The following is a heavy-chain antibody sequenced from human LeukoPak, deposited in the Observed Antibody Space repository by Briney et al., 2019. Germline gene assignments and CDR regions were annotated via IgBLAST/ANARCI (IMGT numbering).Heavy chain of an antibody. CDR1: GFTFSSYG. D-gene: IGHD3-16*02. V-gene: IGHV3-30*03. CDR3: ARGLPRGFGGVIGLLDY. J-gene: IGHJ4*02. Sequence: GGSLRLSCAASGFTFSSYGMHWVRQAPGKGLEWVALISYAVINKYYADSVKGRFTISRDNSKNTLYLQMNSLRAEDTAVYYCARGLPRGFGGVIGLLDYWGQGTLVTVSS. CDR2: ISYAVINK.